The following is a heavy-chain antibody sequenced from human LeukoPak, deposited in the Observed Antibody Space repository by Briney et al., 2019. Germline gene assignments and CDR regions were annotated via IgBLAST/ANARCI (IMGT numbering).Heavy chain of an antibody. CDR2: ISAHNGNT. D-gene: IGHD5-18*01. J-gene: IGHJ4*02. CDR3: GRVGIQLWLLDY. V-gene: IGHV1-18*01. CDR1: GYTFLRYG. Sequence: ASVKVSCKASGYTFLRYGISWVRQAPGQGLEWMGWISAHNGNTDYAQKLQGRVTMTTDTSTSTAYMELRSLRSDDTAVYYCGRVGIQLWLLDYWGQGTLVTVSS.